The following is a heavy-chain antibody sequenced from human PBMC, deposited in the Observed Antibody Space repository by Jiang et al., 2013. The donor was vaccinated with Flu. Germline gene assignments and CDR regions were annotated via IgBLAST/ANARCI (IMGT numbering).Heavy chain of an antibody. D-gene: IGHD5-12*01. CDR2: INPNSGGT. CDR3: ASNGGYSGSGRKGYYYYYMDV. J-gene: IGHJ6*03. CDR1: GYTFTGYY. Sequence: LVESGAEVKKPGASVKVSCKASGYTFTGYYMHWVRQAPGQGLEWMGWINPNSGGTNYAQKFQGRVTMTRDTSISTAYMELSRLRSDDTAVYYCASNGGYSGSGRKGYYYYYMDVWGKGTTVTVSS. V-gene: IGHV1-2*02.